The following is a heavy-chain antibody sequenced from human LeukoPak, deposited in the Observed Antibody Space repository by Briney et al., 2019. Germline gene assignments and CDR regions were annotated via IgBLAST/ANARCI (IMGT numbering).Heavy chain of an antibody. J-gene: IGHJ4*02. CDR1: GFIFSSYG. Sequence: PGGSLRLSCAASGFIFSSYGMHWVRQAPGKGLEWVAFIRYDGSNKYYADSVKGRFTISRDNSKNTLYLQMNSLRAEDTAVYYCARDVVAVAVAGSNVDYWGQGTLVTVSS. CDR3: ARDVVAVAVAGSNVDY. CDR2: IRYDGSNK. V-gene: IGHV3-30*02. D-gene: IGHD6-19*01.